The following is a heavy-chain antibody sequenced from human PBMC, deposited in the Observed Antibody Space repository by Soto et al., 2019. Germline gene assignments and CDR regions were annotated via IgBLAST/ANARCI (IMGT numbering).Heavy chain of an antibody. CDR2: IYHSGST. D-gene: IGHD3-9*01. CDR3: ANLIELRFFDCIDY. Sequence: ASETLSLTCAVSGGSISSGGYSWSWIRQPPGKGLEWIGYIYHSGSTYYNPSLKSRVTISVDNSKNTLYLQMNSLRAEDTAVYYRANLIELRFFDCIDYWGRGTLVPVPS. V-gene: IGHV4-30-2*01. CDR1: GGSISSGGYS. J-gene: IGHJ4*02.